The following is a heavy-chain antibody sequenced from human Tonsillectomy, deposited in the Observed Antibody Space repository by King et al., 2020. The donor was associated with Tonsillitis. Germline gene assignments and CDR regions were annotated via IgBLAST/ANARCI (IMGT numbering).Heavy chain of an antibody. CDR2: ISSSGSSI. V-gene: IGHV3-11*01. CDR3: ARVTTYYYDSSSYFDAFDI. D-gene: IGHD3-22*01. CDR1: RFTLSDYY. J-gene: IGHJ3*02. Sequence: VQLVESGGGLVKPGGSLRLSCAASRFTLSDYYMSWIRQAPGKGLEWLSYISSSGSSIYYGDSVKGRFTISRDNAKNSLYLQMNSLRAEDTAVYYCARVTTYYYDSSSYFDAFDIWGQGTMVPVSS.